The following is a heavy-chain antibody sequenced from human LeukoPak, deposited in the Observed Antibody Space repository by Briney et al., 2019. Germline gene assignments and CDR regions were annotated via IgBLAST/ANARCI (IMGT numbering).Heavy chain of an antibody. J-gene: IGHJ3*02. D-gene: IGHD1-26*01. V-gene: IGHV3-48*01. CDR2: ISSSSSTI. CDR1: GFTFSSYS. CDR3: ARDEGQYSGSYFDAFDI. Sequence: PGGSLRLSCAASGFTFSSYSMNWVRQAPGKALEWVSYISSSSSTIYYADSVKGRFTISRDNAKNSLYLQMNSLRAEDTAVYYCARDEGQYSGSYFDAFDIWGQGTMVTVSS.